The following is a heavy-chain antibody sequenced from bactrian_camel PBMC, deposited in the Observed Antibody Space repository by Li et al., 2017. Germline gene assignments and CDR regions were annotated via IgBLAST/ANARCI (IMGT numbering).Heavy chain of an antibody. Sequence: VQLVESGGGSVQAGGSLRLSCAASGYTISANYMAWFRQAPGEEREGVADFRVGSGSTWYDASVAGRFTISKDNAKSTVYLQMNSLKPEDTAMYYCAADAVGGSWYGWNIRATYNYWGQGTQVTVS. J-gene: IGHJ4*01. CDR3: AADAVGGSWYGWNIRATYNY. V-gene: IGHV3S40*01. D-gene: IGHD6*01. CDR1: GYTISANY. CDR2: FRVGSGST.